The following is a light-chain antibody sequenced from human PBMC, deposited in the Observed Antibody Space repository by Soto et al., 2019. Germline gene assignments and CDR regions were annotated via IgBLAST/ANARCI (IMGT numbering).Light chain of an antibody. CDR1: QSVSSN. J-gene: IGKJ2*01. CDR3: QQYSTWPPLYT. CDR2: GAS. Sequence: EIVMTQSPATLSVSPGERATLSCRASQSVSSNLAWYQQKPGQAPRLLIYGASTRATGIPVRFSGSGSGTEFTLTISSLQSEDFAVYYCQQYSTWPPLYTFGQGPSWRSN. V-gene: IGKV3-15*01.